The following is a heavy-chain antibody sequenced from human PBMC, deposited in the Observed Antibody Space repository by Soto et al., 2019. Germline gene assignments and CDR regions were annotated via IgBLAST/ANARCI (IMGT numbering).Heavy chain of an antibody. CDR3: AKDAVYSSRRPSAY. V-gene: IGHV3-23*01. CDR1: GFTFSSYA. D-gene: IGHD6-13*01. Sequence: GGSLRLSCAASGFTFSSYAMSWVRQAPGKGLEWVAAISGSGGSTYYADSVKGRFTISRDNSKNTLYPQMTSLRAEDTAVYYCAKDAVYSSRRPSAYSAQGTLVTVS. J-gene: IGHJ4*02. CDR2: ISGSGGST.